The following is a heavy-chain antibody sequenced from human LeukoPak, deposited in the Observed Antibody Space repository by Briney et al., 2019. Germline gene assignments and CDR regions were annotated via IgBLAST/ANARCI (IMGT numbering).Heavy chain of an antibody. Sequence: SETLSLTCTVSGYSISSGYYWGWIRQPPGKGLEWIRSIYHSGSTYYNPSLKSRVTISVDTSKNQFSLKLSSVTAADTAVYYCARGHRMITFGGVIVTSTYFDYWGQGTLVTVSS. CDR1: GYSISSGYY. D-gene: IGHD3-16*02. CDR2: IYHSGST. V-gene: IGHV4-38-2*02. J-gene: IGHJ4*02. CDR3: ARGHRMITFGGVIVTSTYFDY.